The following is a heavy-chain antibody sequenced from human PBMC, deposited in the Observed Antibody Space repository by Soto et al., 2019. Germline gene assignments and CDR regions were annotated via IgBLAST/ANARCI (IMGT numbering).Heavy chain of an antibody. Sequence: SETLSLTCTVSGGSISSSSYYWGWIRQPPGKGLEWIGSIYYSGSTYYNPSLKSRVTISVDTPKNQFSLKLSSVTAADTAVYYCARAAAAAGTGDFDYWGQGTLVTVSS. V-gene: IGHV4-39*07. CDR3: ARAAAAAGTGDFDY. CDR2: IYYSGST. CDR1: GGSISSSSYY. D-gene: IGHD6-13*01. J-gene: IGHJ4*02.